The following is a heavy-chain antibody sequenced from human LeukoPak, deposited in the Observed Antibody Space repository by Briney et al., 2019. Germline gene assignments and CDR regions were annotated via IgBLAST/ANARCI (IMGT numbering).Heavy chain of an antibody. V-gene: IGHV3-7*01. CDR3: ARDYPYYDFWSGYGPTAYVDY. J-gene: IGHJ4*02. CDR1: GFTFSSYW. CDR2: IKQDGSEK. Sequence: PGGSLRLSCAASGFTFSSYWMSWVRQAPGKGLEWVANIKQDGSEKYYVDSVKGRFTISRDNAKNSLYLQMNSLRAEDTAVYHCARDYPYYDFWSGYGPTAYVDYWGQGTLVTVSS. D-gene: IGHD3-3*01.